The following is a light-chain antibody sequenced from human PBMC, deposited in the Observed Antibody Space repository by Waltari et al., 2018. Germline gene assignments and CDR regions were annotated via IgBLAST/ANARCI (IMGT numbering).Light chain of an antibody. CDR3: QQSNSFPVT. J-gene: IGKJ5*01. V-gene: IGKV1-12*01. CDR2: AAS. Sequence: DIQMTQSPSSVSAFIGDSVIITCRASQGISNLLAWDQHKPGKAPKLLISAASILQSGGPSRFSGSGSGTDFTLIISSLQPEDFATYDCQQSNSFPVTFGQGTRLEIK. CDR1: QGISNL.